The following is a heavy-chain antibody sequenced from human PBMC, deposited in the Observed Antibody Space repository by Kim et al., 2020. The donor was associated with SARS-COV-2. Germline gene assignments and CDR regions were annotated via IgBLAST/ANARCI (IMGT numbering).Heavy chain of an antibody. Sequence: GGSLRLSCAASGFTFSSYGMHWVRQAPGKGLEWVAVIWYDGSNKYYADSVKGRFTISRDNSKNTLYLQMNSLRAEDTAVYYCAKDRVAAAVVESPNLWDGAVHLSYYYYGMDVWGQGTTVTVSS. V-gene: IGHV3-33*06. D-gene: IGHD6-13*01. CDR2: IWYDGSNK. CDR3: AKDRVAAAVVESPNLWDGAVHLSYYYYGMDV. J-gene: IGHJ6*02. CDR1: GFTFSSYG.